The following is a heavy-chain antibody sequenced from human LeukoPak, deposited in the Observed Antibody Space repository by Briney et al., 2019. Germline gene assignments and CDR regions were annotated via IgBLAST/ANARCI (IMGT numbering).Heavy chain of an antibody. CDR3: AKDMVRGYYFDC. CDR1: GFTFSSYW. D-gene: IGHD3-10*01. Sequence: GGSLRLSCAASGFTFSSYWMSWVRQAPGKGLEWVSAISGSSDATFYADSVKGRFTVSRDNSKNTLYLQMNSLRAEDTAVYFCAKDMVRGYYFDCWGQGTLITVSS. J-gene: IGHJ4*02. V-gene: IGHV3-23*01. CDR2: ISGSSDAT.